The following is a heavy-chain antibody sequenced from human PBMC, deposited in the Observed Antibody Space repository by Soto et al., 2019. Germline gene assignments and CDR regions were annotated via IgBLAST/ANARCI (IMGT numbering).Heavy chain of an antibody. Sequence: QVQLVQSGREVKKPGASMRVSCKASGIIFNHYVINWVRQAPGQGLDWVGGLSGQGQNAHYAEKFQDRVTITKDTATATSYLEVTSLRSDDSAVYFCARAGYDRSGHEDPQGGAFDVWGLGTVVTVSS. CDR3: ARAGYDRSGHEDPQGGAFDV. D-gene: IGHD5-12*01. CDR1: GIIFNHYV. J-gene: IGHJ3*01. CDR2: LSGQGQNA. V-gene: IGHV1-18*01.